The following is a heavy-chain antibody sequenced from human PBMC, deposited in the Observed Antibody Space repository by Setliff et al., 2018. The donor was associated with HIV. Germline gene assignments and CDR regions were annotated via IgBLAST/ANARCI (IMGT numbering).Heavy chain of an antibody. Sequence: SETLSLTCTVSGGSISSYYWTWLRQFPGKGLEWIGYIYTSGSTNYNPALKSRVTISVDTSKNQFSLKLSSVIAADTAVYYCAGRTGTTSFGDYYYMDVWGKGTTVTVSS. V-gene: IGHV4-4*08. CDR2: IYTSGST. CDR3: AGRTGTTSFGDYYYMDV. J-gene: IGHJ6*03. D-gene: IGHD1-1*01. CDR1: GGSISSYY.